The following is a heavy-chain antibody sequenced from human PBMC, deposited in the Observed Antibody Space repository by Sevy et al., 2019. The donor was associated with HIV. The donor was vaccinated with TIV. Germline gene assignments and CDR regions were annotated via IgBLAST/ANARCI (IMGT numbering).Heavy chain of an antibody. CDR2: IRQDGNEI. V-gene: IGHV3-7*01. CDR1: GFTFDHYW. Sequence: GGSLRLSCVASGFTFDHYWMQWVRQAPGQGLVWVANIRQDGNEIYYADSVKGRFTISRDNAKESVYLQMNNLTVEDTGIDYCARRYFDLWGQGTLVTVSS. CDR3: ARRYFDL. J-gene: IGHJ4*02.